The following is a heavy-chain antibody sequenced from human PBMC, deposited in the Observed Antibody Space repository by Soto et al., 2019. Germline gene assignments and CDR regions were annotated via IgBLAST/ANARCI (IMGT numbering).Heavy chain of an antibody. CDR2: ISGSGGST. J-gene: IGHJ4*02. CDR3: ANISPLRYFDWGPFDY. D-gene: IGHD3-9*01. V-gene: IGHV3-23*01. CDR1: GFTFGSYA. Sequence: PGGSLRLSCAASGFTFGSYAMSWVRQAPGKGLEWVSAISGSGGSTYYADSVKGRFTISRDNSKNTLYLQMNSLRAEDTAVYYCANISPLRYFDWGPFDYWGQGTLVTVSS.